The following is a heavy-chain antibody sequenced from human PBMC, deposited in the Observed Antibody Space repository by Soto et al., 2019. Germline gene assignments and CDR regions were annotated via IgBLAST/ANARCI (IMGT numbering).Heavy chain of an antibody. CDR3: ARDYSHLSYGMDV. J-gene: IGHJ6*02. CDR1: GGTFSSYA. CDR2: IIPIFGTA. V-gene: IGHV1-69*13. D-gene: IGHD4-4*01. Sequence: SVKVSCKASGGTFSSYAISWVRQAPGQGLEWMGGIIPIFGTANYAQKFQGRVTITADESTSTAYMELSSLRSEDTAVYYCARDYSHLSYGMDVWGQGTTVTVSS.